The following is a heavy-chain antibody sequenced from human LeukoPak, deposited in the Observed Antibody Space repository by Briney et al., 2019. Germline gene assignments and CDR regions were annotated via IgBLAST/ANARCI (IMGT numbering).Heavy chain of an antibody. Sequence: GASVKVSCKASGYTFTGYYIHWVRRAPGQGLEWMGWINPNSGGTNYAQKFQGRVTMTRDTSISTAYMELSRLRSDDTAVYYCAPAGSIAVTDQFYFDYWGQGTLVTVSS. D-gene: IGHD6-19*01. CDR2: INPNSGGT. CDR1: GYTFTGYY. J-gene: IGHJ4*02. CDR3: APAGSIAVTDQFYFDY. V-gene: IGHV1-2*02.